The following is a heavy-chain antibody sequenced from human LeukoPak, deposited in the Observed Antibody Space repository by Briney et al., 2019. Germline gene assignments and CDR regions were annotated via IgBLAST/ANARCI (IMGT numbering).Heavy chain of an antibody. CDR2: INHSGST. Sequence: PSETLTLICAVYGGSFSGYYWSWIRQPPGKGLEWIGEINHSGSTNYNPSLKSRVTISVDTSKNQFSLKLSSVTAADTAVYYCARQRWAAAGWFDPWGQGTLITVSS. D-gene: IGHD6-13*01. CDR1: GGSFSGYY. CDR3: ARQRWAAAGWFDP. J-gene: IGHJ5*02. V-gene: IGHV4-34*01.